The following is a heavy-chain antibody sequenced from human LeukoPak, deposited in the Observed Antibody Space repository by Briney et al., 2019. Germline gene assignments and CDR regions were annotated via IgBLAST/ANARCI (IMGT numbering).Heavy chain of an antibody. Sequence: KSGGSLRLSCAASGFTFSNAWMSWVRQAPGKGLEWVGRIKSKTDGGTTDYAAPVKGRFTISRDDSKNTLYLQMNSLKTEDTAVYYCTNYYYDSSGYYPFFDYWGQGTLVTVSS. CDR1: GFTFSNAW. CDR2: IKSKTDGGTT. D-gene: IGHD3-22*01. CDR3: TNYYYDSSGYYPFFDY. V-gene: IGHV3-15*01. J-gene: IGHJ4*02.